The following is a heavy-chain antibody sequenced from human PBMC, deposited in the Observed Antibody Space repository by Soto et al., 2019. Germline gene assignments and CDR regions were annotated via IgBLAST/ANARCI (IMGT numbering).Heavy chain of an antibody. D-gene: IGHD2-2*03. V-gene: IGHV1-18*04. CDR1: GYTFTSYG. J-gene: IGHJ5*02. CDR3: ARLLGYCSSTSCLLNWFDP. Sequence: QVQLVQSGAEVKKPGASVKVSCKASGYTFTSYGISWVRQAPGQGLEWMGWISAYNGNTNYAQKLQGRVTMTTDTSTSTAYMELRSLRSDDTAVYYCARLLGYCSSTSCLLNWFDPWGQGTLVTVSS. CDR2: ISAYNGNT.